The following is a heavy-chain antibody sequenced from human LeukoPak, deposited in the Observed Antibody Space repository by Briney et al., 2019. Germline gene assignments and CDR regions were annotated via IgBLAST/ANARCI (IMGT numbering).Heavy chain of an antibody. CDR2: IRSKANSYAT. CDR1: GFTFSGSV. V-gene: IGHV3-73*01. CDR3: TRQYPRDPYDSSGYYYHDAFDI. D-gene: IGHD3-22*01. Sequence: QPGGSLRLSCAASGFTFSGSVMHWVRQASGKGLEWVGRIRSKANSYATAYAASVKGRFTISRDDSKNTAYLQMNSLKTEDTAVYYCTRQYPRDPYDSSGYYYHDAFDIWGQGTMVTVSS. J-gene: IGHJ3*02.